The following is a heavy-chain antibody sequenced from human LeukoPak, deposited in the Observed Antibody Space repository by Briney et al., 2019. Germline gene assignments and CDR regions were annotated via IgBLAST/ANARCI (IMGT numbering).Heavy chain of an antibody. CDR2: ISSDVYDGTTE. Sequence: GRSLRLSCSASGFTFSDYAMDWVRQAPGKGLECVAVISSDVYDGTTEYYADSVKGRFTISRDNAKNSLYLQMNSLRAEDTAVYYCARGQRIRQRKTYWFDPWGQGTLVTVSS. CDR1: GFTFSDYA. CDR3: ARGQRIRQRKTYWFDP. D-gene: IGHD6-25*01. J-gene: IGHJ5*02. V-gene: IGHV3-30-3*01.